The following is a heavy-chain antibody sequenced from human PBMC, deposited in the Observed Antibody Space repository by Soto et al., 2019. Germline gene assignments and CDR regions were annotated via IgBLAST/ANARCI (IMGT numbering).Heavy chain of an antibody. Sequence: PGGSLRLCCAASGFNFSNRWMHWVRQRPGEGLVWVSRITSDGKSKAYAESVKGRFAISRDNAKNTLYLQMNGLTAEDTAVYYCARESGDWPLNWFDPWGLGTLVTVS. V-gene: IGHV3-74*01. CDR3: ARESGDWPLNWFDP. CDR2: ITSDGKSK. D-gene: IGHD2-21*02. J-gene: IGHJ5*02. CDR1: GFNFSNRW.